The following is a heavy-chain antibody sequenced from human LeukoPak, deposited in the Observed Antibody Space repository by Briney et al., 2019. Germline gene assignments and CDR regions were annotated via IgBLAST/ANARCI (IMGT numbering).Heavy chain of an antibody. J-gene: IGHJ4*02. CDR2: IKQGGSEK. Sequence: GGSLRLSCAASGFTFSSYWMSWVRQAPGKGLEWVANIKQGGSEKYYVDSVKGRFTISRDNAKNSLYLQMNSLRAEDTAVYYCAKYHYGSGTSLGYWGQGTLVTVSS. CDR1: GFTFSSYW. CDR3: AKYHYGSGTSLGY. V-gene: IGHV3-7*01. D-gene: IGHD3-10*01.